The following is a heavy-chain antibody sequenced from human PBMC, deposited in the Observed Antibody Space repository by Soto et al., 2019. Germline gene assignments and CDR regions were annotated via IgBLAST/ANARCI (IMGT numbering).Heavy chain of an antibody. V-gene: IGHV1-2*02. J-gene: IGHJ5*02. CDR3: ARDGGYCSGGSCYSVP. CDR2: INPNSGGT. D-gene: IGHD2-15*01. CDR1: GYTFTGYY. Sequence: RASVKVSCKASGYTFTGYYMHWVRQAPGQGLEWMGWINPNSGGTNYAQKFQGRVTMTRDTSISTAYMELSRLRSDDTAVYYCARDGGYCSGGSCYSVPWGQGTLVTVSS.